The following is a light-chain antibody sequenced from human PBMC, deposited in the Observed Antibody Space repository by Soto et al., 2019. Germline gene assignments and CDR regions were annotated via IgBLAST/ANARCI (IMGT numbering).Light chain of an antibody. CDR1: QSVSSSY. Sequence: EIVLTQSPGTLSLSPGERATLSCRASQSVSSSYLAWYQQKPGQAPRLLIYDASNRATGIPDRFSGSGSGTDFALPISRLEPEDFAVYFCQQYGSSPYTFGQGTKLEIK. CDR3: QQYGSSPYT. V-gene: IGKV3-20*01. CDR2: DAS. J-gene: IGKJ2*01.